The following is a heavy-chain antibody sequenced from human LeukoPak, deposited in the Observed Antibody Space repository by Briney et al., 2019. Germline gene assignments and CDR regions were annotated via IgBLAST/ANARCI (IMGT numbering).Heavy chain of an antibody. J-gene: IGHJ4*02. CDR2: IKQDGSEK. Sequence: GGSLRLSCAASGFTFSSYWMSWVRQAPGKGLEWVANIKQDGSEKYYVDSVKGRFTISRDNAKNSLYLQMNSLRAEGTAVYYCARDRDVLRFLEWSYYFDYWGQGTLVTVSS. D-gene: IGHD3-3*01. CDR1: GFTFSSYW. CDR3: ARDRDVLRFLEWSYYFDY. V-gene: IGHV3-7*01.